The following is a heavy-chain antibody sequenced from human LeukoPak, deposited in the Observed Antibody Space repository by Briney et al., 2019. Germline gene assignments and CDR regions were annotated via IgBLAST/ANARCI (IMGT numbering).Heavy chain of an antibody. D-gene: IGHD3-10*01. Sequence: ASVKVSCKASGYTFTGYYMHWVRQAPGQGLEWMGWINPNSGGTNYAQKFQGRVTMTRDTSISTAYMELSRLRSDDTAVYYCATPLWFGELATFDYWGQGTLVTVSS. V-gene: IGHV1-2*02. J-gene: IGHJ4*02. CDR3: ATPLWFGELATFDY. CDR2: INPNSGGT. CDR1: GYTFTGYY.